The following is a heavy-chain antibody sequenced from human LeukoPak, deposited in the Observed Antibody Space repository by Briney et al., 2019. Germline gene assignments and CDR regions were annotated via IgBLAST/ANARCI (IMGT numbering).Heavy chain of an antibody. CDR3: ARQLYGSDY. D-gene: IGHD4-17*01. Sequence: SETLSLTCDVSGVSFSTYYWSWIRQSPEKGREWIGEVNHSGYTNLNPFLKSRVTISVDTSKNQFSLKLSSVTAADTAVYYCARQLYGSDYWGQGTLLTVSS. J-gene: IGHJ4*02. CDR1: GVSFSTYY. V-gene: IGHV4-34*01. CDR2: VNHSGYT.